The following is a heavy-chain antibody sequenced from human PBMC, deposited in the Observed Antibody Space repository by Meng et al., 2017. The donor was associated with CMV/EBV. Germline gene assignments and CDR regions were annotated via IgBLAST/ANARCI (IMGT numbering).Heavy chain of an antibody. CDR3: ARDGVYCSSTSCYIYGYYHYYGMDV. J-gene: IGHJ6*02. CDR2: ISYDGSNK. CDR1: GFTFSSYA. V-gene: IGHV3-30-3*01. D-gene: IGHD2-2*02. Sequence: GESLKISCAASGFTFSSYAMHWVRQAPGKGLEWVAVISYDGSNKYYADSVKGRFTISRDNSKNTLYLQMNSLRAEDTAVYYCARDGVYCSSTSCYIYGYYHYYGMDVWGQGTTVTVSS.